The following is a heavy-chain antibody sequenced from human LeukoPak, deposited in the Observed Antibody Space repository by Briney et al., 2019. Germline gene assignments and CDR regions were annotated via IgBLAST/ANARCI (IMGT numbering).Heavy chain of an antibody. CDR1: GGTFSSYA. CDR3: ARDCSGGSCSDY. D-gene: IGHD2-15*01. Sequence: GASVKVSCKASGGTFSSYAISWVRQAPGQGPEWMGRIIPILGMANYAQKFQGRVTITADKSTSTAYMELSSLRSEDTAVYYCARDCSGGSCSDYWGQGTLVTVSS. V-gene: IGHV1-69*04. CDR2: IIPILGMA. J-gene: IGHJ4*02.